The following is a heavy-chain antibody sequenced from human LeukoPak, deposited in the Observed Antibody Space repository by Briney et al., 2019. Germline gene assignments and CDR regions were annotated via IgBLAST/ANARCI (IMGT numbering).Heavy chain of an antibody. CDR3: ARAIAAPPDDAFDI. CDR1: GGTFSSYT. D-gene: IGHD6-6*01. Sequence: SVKVSCKASGGTFSSYTISWVRQAPGQGLEWMGGIIPIFGTANYAQKFQGRVTITADESTSTAYMELSSLRSEDTAVYYCARAIAAPPDDAFDIWGQGTMVTVSS. J-gene: IGHJ3*02. V-gene: IGHV1-69*13. CDR2: IIPIFGTA.